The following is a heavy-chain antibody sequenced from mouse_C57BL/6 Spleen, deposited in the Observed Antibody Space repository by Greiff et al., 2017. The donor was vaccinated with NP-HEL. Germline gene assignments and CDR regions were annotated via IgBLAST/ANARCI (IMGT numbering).Heavy chain of an antibody. CDR3: TRALIYYYGSSYVYFDY. Sequence: EVKVVESGEGLVKPGGSLKLSCAASGFTFSSYAMSWVRQTPEKRLEWVAYISSGGDYIYYADTVKGRFTISRDNARNTLYLQMSSLKSEDTAMYYCTRALIYYYGSSYVYFDYWGQGTTLTVSS. CDR1: GFTFSSYA. V-gene: IGHV5-9-1*02. D-gene: IGHD1-1*01. J-gene: IGHJ2*01. CDR2: ISSGGDYI.